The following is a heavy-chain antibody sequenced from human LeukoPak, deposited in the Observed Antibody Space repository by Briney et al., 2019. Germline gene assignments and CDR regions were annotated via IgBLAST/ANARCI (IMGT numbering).Heavy chain of an antibody. J-gene: IGHJ3*02. D-gene: IGHD3-22*01. CDR1: GFTFSTYW. CDR2: IKQDGSDK. Sequence: QPGGSLRLSCAASGFTFSTYWMSWVRQAPGKGLEWVANIKQDGSDKYYVDSVKGRFTISRDNAKNSLYMQMNSLRAEDTAVYYCARDLKRRVYYDSSGSDDAFDIWGQGTMVAVSS. V-gene: IGHV3-7*01. CDR3: ARDLKRRVYYDSSGSDDAFDI.